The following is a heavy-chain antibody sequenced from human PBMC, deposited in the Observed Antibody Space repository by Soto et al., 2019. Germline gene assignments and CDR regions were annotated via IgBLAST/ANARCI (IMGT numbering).Heavy chain of an antibody. CDR3: ARALRGYCTNGVCSTIPYFDY. CDR2: IYYSGST. J-gene: IGHJ4*02. Sequence: SETLSLTCTVSGGFISRYYWNWIRQPPGKGLEWIGYIYYSGSTYYNPSLKSRVTISVDTSKNQLSLKLSSVTAADTAVYYCARALRGYCTNGVCSTIPYFDYWGQGTLVTVSS. CDR1: GGFISRYY. D-gene: IGHD2-8*01. V-gene: IGHV4-59*08.